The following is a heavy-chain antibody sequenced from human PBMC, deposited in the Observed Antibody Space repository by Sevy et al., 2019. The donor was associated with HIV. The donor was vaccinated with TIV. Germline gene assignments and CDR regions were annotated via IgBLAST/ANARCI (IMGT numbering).Heavy chain of an antibody. CDR1: EFTFSSYS. D-gene: IGHD2-21*01. CDR2: ISRSSSYI. J-gene: IGHJ6*02. CDR3: ARDKSTTAYYGMDG. V-gene: IGHV3-21*01. Sequence: GGSLRLSCAASEFTFSSYSMNWVRQAPGKGLEWVSSISRSSSYIYYADSVKGRFTISRDNAKNSLFLQMNSLRAEDTAVYYCARDKSTTAYYGMDGWGQGTTVTVSS.